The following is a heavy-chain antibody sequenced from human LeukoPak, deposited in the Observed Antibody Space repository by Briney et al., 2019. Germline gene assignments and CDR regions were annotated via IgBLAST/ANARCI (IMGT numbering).Heavy chain of an antibody. J-gene: IGHJ4*02. CDR2: IYSGGST. CDR3: ARGGYDFWSGYAPLDY. V-gene: IGHV3-53*01. Sequence: QPGGSLRLSCAASGFTVSSNYMSWVRQAPGKGLEWVSVIYSGGSTYCADSVKGRFTISRDNSKNTLYLQMNSLRAEDTAVYYCARGGYDFWSGYAPLDYWGQGTLVTVSS. D-gene: IGHD3-3*01. CDR1: GFTVSSNY.